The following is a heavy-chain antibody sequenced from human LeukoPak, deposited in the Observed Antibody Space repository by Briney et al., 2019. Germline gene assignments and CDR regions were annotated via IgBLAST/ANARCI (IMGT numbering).Heavy chain of an antibody. D-gene: IGHD3-10*01. V-gene: IGHV3-74*01. Sequence: PGGSLRLSCAASGFTFSSYWMHWVRQAPGKGLVWVSRINSDGSSTSYADSVKGRFTISRDNAKNSLYLQMNSLRVEDTAVYYCARWGGSGTFWDGFDIWGQGTMVTVSS. CDR3: ARWGGSGTFWDGFDI. CDR1: GFTFSSYW. J-gene: IGHJ3*02. CDR2: INSDGSST.